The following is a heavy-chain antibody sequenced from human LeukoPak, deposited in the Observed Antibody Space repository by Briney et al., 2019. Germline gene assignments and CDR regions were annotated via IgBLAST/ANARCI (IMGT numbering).Heavy chain of an antibody. Sequence: SETLSLTCSVSGASITSYYWSWVRQSPGKGLEWIAYMKYSANTEYSPSLQSRVSMSLDTSTNQFSLKLTSVTSADTAVYYCARYFMFRDKNYMDVWGKGTTVTVSS. CDR2: MKYSANT. CDR1: GASITSYY. CDR3: ARYFMFRDKNYMDV. D-gene: IGHD3-10*01. J-gene: IGHJ6*03. V-gene: IGHV4-59*01.